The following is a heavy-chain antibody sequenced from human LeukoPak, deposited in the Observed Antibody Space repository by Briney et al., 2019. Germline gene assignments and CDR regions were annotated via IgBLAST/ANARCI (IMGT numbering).Heavy chain of an antibody. CDR2: ISWNSGNI. J-gene: IGHJ4*02. Sequence: GRSLRLSCAASGFTFDDYAMHWVRRVPGKGLEWVSGISWNSGNIGYADSVKGRFTISRDNSKNTLYLQMNSLRAEDTAVYYCAKVAAYYDSSGYPDYWGQGTLVTVSS. CDR3: AKVAAYYDSSGYPDY. D-gene: IGHD3-22*01. V-gene: IGHV3-9*01. CDR1: GFTFDDYA.